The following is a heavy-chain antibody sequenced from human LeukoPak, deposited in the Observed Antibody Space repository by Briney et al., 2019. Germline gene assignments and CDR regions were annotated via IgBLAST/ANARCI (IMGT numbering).Heavy chain of an antibody. V-gene: IGHV3-30-3*01. Sequence: GGSLRLSCAASGFTFSSYAMHWVRQAPGKGLEWVAVISYDGSNKYYADSVKGRFTISRDNSKNTLYLQMNSLRAEDTAVYYCAKGMMVVPEDDAFDFWGQGTMITVSS. CDR1: GFTFSSYA. J-gene: IGHJ3*01. CDR3: AKGMMVVPEDDAFDF. CDR2: ISYDGSNK. D-gene: IGHD2-21*02.